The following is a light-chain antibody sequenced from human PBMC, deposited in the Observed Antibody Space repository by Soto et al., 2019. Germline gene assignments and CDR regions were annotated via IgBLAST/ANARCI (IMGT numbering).Light chain of an antibody. CDR3: QHYGTSPEVT. CDR2: GAS. J-gene: IGKJ5*01. Sequence: EIVMTQSPATLSVSPGEMAAFSCRASQSVSNYLAWYQQKPGQAPRLLMHGASSRATGIPDRFSGSGSGADFTLTISRVEPEDFAVYYCQHYGTSPEVTFGQGTRLEIK. V-gene: IGKV3-20*01. CDR1: QSVSNY.